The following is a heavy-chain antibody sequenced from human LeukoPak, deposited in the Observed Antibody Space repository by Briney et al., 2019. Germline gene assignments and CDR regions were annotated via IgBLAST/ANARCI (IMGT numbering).Heavy chain of an antibody. D-gene: IGHD2-21*01. Sequence: SETLSLTCTVSGGSIFSYYWSWIRQPPGKGLEWMGYIYYSGSTNYNPSLKSRVTISVDTSKNQYSLRVSSVTAADTAVYYCARHLNNCGDDCYIFDYWGQGTLVTVSS. V-gene: IGHV4-59*08. CDR2: IYYSGST. CDR1: GGSIFSYY. J-gene: IGHJ4*02. CDR3: ARHLNNCGDDCYIFDY.